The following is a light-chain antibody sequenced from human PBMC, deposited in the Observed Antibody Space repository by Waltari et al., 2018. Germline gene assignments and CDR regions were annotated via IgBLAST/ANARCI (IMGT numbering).Light chain of an antibody. Sequence: EIVSTPSPATMSLSPGERPTLSCMARQSVSDYLAWYQQKPGQAPRLLISAASNRATGIPARFSGSGSGTDFTLTISSLEPEDFAFYYCQQRSNWPISFGQGTRLEIK. V-gene: IGKV3-11*01. J-gene: IGKJ5*01. CDR1: QSVSDY. CDR2: AAS. CDR3: QQRSNWPIS.